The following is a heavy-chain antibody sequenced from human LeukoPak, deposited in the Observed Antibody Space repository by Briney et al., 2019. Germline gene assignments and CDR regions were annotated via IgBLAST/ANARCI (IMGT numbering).Heavy chain of an antibody. D-gene: IGHD2-15*01. Sequence: SQTLSLTCTVSGGSINSGGYYWSWIRQHPGKGLEWIGYIHHSGDTHYKPSLKSRLTISVDTSKNQFSLKLTSVTAADTAVYYCARAYCSGGSCYGGFDYWGQGTLVTVSS. J-gene: IGHJ4*02. V-gene: IGHV4-31*03. CDR1: GGSINSGGYY. CDR3: ARAYCSGGSCYGGFDY. CDR2: IHHSGDT.